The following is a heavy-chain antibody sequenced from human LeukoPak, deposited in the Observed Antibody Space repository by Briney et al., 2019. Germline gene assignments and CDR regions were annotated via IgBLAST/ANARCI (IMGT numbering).Heavy chain of an antibody. CDR1: GYTFTSYY. CDR2: INPSGGST. V-gene: IGHV1-46*01. CDR3: ARNPTIFGVVTSPREYYFDY. Sequence: VASVKVSCKASGYTFTSYYMHRVRQAPGQGLEWMGIINPSGGSTSYAQKFQGRVTMTRDTSTSTVYMELSSLRSEDTAVYYCARNPTIFGVVTSPREYYFDYWGQGTLVTVSS. D-gene: IGHD3-3*01. J-gene: IGHJ4*02.